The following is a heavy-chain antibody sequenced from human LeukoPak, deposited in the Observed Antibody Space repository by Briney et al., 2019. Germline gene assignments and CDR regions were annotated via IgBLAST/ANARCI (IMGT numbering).Heavy chain of an antibody. CDR3: AKGYYYDSSGYYYAVDY. D-gene: IGHD3-22*01. V-gene: IGHV3-9*01. J-gene: IGHJ4*02. Sequence: GRSLRLSYAASGFTFDDYAMHWVRQAPGKGLEWVSGISWNSGSIGYADSVKGRFTISRDNAKNSLYLQMNSLRAEDTALYYCAKGYYYDSSGYYYAVDYWGQGTLVTVSS. CDR1: GFTFDDYA. CDR2: ISWNSGSI.